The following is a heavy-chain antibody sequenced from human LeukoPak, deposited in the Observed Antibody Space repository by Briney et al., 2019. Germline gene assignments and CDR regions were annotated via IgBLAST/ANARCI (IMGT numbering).Heavy chain of an antibody. J-gene: IGHJ2*01. D-gene: IGHD2-15*01. CDR1: GFTFSSYS. CDR3: ARAVVVKEAFWYFDL. Sequence: GGSLRLSCAASGFTFSSYSMNWVRQAPGKGLEWVSYISSSSSSTIYYADSVKGRFTISRDNAKNSLYLQMNSLRAEDTAVYYCARAVVVKEAFWYFDLWGRGTLVTVSS. V-gene: IGHV3-48*04. CDR2: ISSSSSSTI.